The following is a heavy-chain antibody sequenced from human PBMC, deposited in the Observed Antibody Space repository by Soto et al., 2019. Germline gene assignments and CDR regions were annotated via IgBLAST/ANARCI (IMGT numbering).Heavy chain of an antibody. J-gene: IGHJ4*02. D-gene: IGHD3-10*01. Sequence: QITLKESGPTLVTPTQTLTLTCTFSGFSLYSSGEGVGWIRQPPGKALEWLAVIHWNDDNHYSPSLKSSLTISKDTTKNRAALTMTNMYPVDTAAYYFAHRSASEGLDYWGQGTLVTVAA. V-gene: IGHV2-5*01. CDR2: IHWNDDN. CDR1: GFSLYSSGEG. CDR3: AHRSASEGLDY.